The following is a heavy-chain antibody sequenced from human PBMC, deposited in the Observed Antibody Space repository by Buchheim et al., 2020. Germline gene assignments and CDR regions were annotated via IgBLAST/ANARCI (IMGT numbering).Heavy chain of an antibody. CDR2: ISYDGSNK. V-gene: IGHV3-30-3*01. J-gene: IGHJ4*02. CDR3: ARDLSGMNGDFDY. Sequence: QVQLVESGGGVVQPGRSLRLSCAASGFTFSSYAMHWVRQAPGKGLEWVAVISYDGSNKYYADSVKGRFTISRDNSKNTLYLQMNSLRAEDTAVYYCARDLSGMNGDFDYWGQGTL. CDR1: GFTFSSYA. D-gene: IGHD1-1*01.